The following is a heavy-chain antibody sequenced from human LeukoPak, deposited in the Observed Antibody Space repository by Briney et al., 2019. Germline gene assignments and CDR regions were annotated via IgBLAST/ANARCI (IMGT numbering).Heavy chain of an antibody. CDR2: IIPIFGTA. CDR1: GGTFSSYA. D-gene: IGHD3-3*01. CDR3: ARDTGIGIFGVARGGDPRPYYYYGMDV. V-gene: IGHV1-69*13. Sequence: GASVKVSCKASGGTFSSYAIGWVRQAPGQGLEWMGGIIPIFGTANYAQKFQGRVTITADESTSTAYMELSSLRSEDTAVYYCARDTGIGIFGVARGGDPRPYYYYGMDVWGQGTTVTVSS. J-gene: IGHJ6*02.